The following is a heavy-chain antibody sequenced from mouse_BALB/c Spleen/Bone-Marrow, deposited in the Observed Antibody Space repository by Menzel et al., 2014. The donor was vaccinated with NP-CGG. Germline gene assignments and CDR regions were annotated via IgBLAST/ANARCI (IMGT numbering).Heavy chain of an antibody. CDR1: GFTFSSFG. CDR2: ISSGSSTI. J-gene: IGHJ1*01. V-gene: IGHV5-17*02. CDR3: ARWGGYFDV. Sequence: EVMLVESGGGLVQPGGSRKLSCAASGFTFSSFGMHWVRQAPEKGLEWVAYISSGSSTIYYADTVKGRFTISRDNPKNTLFLQMTSLRSEDMAMYYCARWGGYFDVWGAGTTVTVSS.